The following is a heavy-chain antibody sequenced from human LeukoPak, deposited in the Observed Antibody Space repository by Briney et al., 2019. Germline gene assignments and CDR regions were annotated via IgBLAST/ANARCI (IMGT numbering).Heavy chain of an antibody. CDR1: GYTFTSYG. Sequence: SVKVSCKASGYTFTSYGISWVRQAPGQGLEWMGWISAYNGNTNYAQKLQGRVTMTTDTSTSTAYMELGSLRSDDTAVYYCARDFFVVVPAAGFYYYYYGMDVWGQGTTVTVSS. D-gene: IGHD2-2*01. CDR2: ISAYNGNT. CDR3: ARDFFVVVPAAGFYYYYYGMDV. J-gene: IGHJ6*02. V-gene: IGHV1-18*01.